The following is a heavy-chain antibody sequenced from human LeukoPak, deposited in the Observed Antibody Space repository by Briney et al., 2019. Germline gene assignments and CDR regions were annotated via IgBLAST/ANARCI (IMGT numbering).Heavy chain of an antibody. CDR1: GGSFSGYY. J-gene: IGHJ6*03. Sequence: PSETLSLTCAVYGGSFSGYYWSWIRQPPGKGLEWIGYIYYSGSTNYNPSLKSRVTISVDTSKNQFSLKLSSVTAADTAVYYCARARGYSYGYGENYYYYYMDVWGKGTTVTVSS. D-gene: IGHD5-18*01. CDR2: IYYSGST. CDR3: ARARGYSYGYGENYYYYYMDV. V-gene: IGHV4-59*01.